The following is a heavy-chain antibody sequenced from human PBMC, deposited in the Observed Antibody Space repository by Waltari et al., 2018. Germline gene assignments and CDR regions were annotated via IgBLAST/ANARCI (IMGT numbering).Heavy chain of an antibody. CDR1: GGSFSGYY. V-gene: IGHV4-34*01. CDR3: ARAWISLILGATSAFDI. Sequence: QVQLQQWGAGLLKPSETLSLTCAVYGGSFSGYYWSWIRQHTGKGLEWIGEINHSGSTNYNPSLKSRVTISVDTSKNQFSLKLSSVTAADTAVYYCARAWISLILGATSAFDIWGQGTMVTVS. D-gene: IGHD1-26*01. J-gene: IGHJ3*02. CDR2: INHSGST.